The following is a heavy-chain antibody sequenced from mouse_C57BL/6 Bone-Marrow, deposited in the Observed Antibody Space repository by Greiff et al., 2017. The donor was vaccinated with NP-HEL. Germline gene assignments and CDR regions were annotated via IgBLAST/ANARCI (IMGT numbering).Heavy chain of an antibody. D-gene: IGHD2-2*01. J-gene: IGHJ3*01. CDR2: ISYDGSN. V-gene: IGHV3-6*01. CDR1: GYSITSGYY. Sequence: EESGPGLVKPSQSLSLTCSVTGYSITSGYYWNWIRQFPGNKLEWMGYISYDGSNNYNPSLKNRISITRDTSKNQFFLKLNSVTTEDTATYYCARVWLRRGPWFAYWGQGTLVTVSA. CDR3: ARVWLRRGPWFAY.